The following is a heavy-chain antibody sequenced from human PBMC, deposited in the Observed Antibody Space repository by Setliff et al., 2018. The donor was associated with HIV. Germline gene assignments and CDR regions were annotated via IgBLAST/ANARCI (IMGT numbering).Heavy chain of an antibody. CDR3: ARRQQLWLLYAFDI. Sequence: SETLSLTCTVSGGSISSSSYYWGWLRQPPGKGLEWIGSIYYSGSTYYNSSLKSRVTISVDTSKTQFTLKLSSVTAADTAVYYCARRQQLWLLYAFDIWGQGTMVTVSS. D-gene: IGHD5-18*01. V-gene: IGHV4-39*01. CDR1: GGSISSSSYY. J-gene: IGHJ3*02. CDR2: IYYSGST.